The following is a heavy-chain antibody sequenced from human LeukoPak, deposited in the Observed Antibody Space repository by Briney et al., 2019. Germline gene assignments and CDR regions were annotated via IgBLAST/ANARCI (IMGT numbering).Heavy chain of an antibody. V-gene: IGHV4-4*07. CDR2: IYTNGNT. CDR1: GGSISSNY. Sequence: PSETLSLTCTVSGGSISSNYWSWIRQPAGKALEWIGRIYTNGNTNYNPSLKSRVTVSVDWSKNQVSLKLSSVTAADTAVYYCVRDRWGAAGGHYGMDVWGQGTTVTVSS. CDR3: VRDRWGAAGGHYGMDV. D-gene: IGHD6-13*01. J-gene: IGHJ6*02.